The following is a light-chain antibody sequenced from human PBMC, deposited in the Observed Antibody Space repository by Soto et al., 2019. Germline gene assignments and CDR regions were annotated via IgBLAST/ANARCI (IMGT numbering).Light chain of an antibody. V-gene: IGKV3-20*01. CDR1: RDINGNY. J-gene: IGKJ1*01. Sequence: EVVLTQYPGTLSLSPGERSTLSFSSSRDINGNYLGWYQLKRGQAPRLLIYGTSTRATGIPDRFSGSGSGTDFTLTISRLEPEDFAVYYCQQYGSSPWPFGQGTKVDIK. CDR2: GTS. CDR3: QQYGSSPWP.